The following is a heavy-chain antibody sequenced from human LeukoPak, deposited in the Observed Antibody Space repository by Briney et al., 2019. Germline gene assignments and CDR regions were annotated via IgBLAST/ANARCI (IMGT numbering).Heavy chain of an antibody. CDR1: GFTFSSYA. Sequence: GGSLRLSCAASGFTFSSYAMHWVRQAPGKGLEYVSAISNNGGSTYYANSVKGRFTISRDNSKNTLHLQMDHLRAEDTAIYYCAKWPEGATPKFHYWGQGTLVTVSS. J-gene: IGHJ4*02. CDR3: AKWPEGATPKFHY. V-gene: IGHV3-64*01. CDR2: ISNNGGST. D-gene: IGHD1-26*01.